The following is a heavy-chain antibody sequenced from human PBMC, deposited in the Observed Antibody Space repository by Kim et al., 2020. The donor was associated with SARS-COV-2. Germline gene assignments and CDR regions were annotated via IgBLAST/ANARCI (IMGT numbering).Heavy chain of an antibody. CDR2: INHSGST. CDR3: ARGAFWSGYYHFDY. Sequence: SETLSLTCAVYGGSFSGYYWSWIRQPPGKGLEWIGEINHSGSTNYNPSLKSRVTISVDTSKNQFSLKLSSVTAADTAVYYCARGAFWSGYYHFDYWGQGTLVTVSS. CDR1: GGSFSGYY. J-gene: IGHJ4*02. D-gene: IGHD3-3*01. V-gene: IGHV4-34*01.